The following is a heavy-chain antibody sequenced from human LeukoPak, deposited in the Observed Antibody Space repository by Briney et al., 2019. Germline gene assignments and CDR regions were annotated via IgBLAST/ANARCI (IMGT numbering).Heavy chain of an antibody. CDR1: GYTFTCYY. Sequence: ASVKVSCKASGYTFTCYYMHWVRQAPGQGLEWMGIINPSGGSTSYAQKFQGRVTMTRDMSTSTVYMELSSLRSEDTAVYYCVVRCMLYRCDYWGQGTLVTVSS. CDR2: INPSGGST. CDR3: VVRCMLYRCDY. D-gene: IGHD2-8*01. J-gene: IGHJ4*02. V-gene: IGHV1-46*01.